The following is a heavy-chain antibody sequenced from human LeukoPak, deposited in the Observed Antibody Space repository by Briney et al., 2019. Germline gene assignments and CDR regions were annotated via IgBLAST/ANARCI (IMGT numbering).Heavy chain of an antibody. CDR2: IIPILGIA. CDR1: GGTFSSYA. D-gene: IGHD2-2*01. CDR3: ARGGYCSSTSCYWSTYYYYMDV. J-gene: IGHJ6*03. Sequence: GASVKVSCKASGGTFSSYAISWVRQAPGQGLEWMGRIIPILGIANYAQKFQGRVTITADESTSTAYMELSSLRSEDTAVYYCARGGYCSSTSCYWSTYYYYMDVWGKGTTVTVSS. V-gene: IGHV1-69*04.